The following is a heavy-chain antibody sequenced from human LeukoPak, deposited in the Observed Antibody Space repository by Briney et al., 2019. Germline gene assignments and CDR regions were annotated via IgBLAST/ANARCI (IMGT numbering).Heavy chain of an antibody. J-gene: IGHJ5*02. CDR2: INCSGGST. D-gene: IGHD3-22*01. V-gene: IGHV1-46*01. CDR3: ARGVHVRTYDSHHNCFDP. CDR1: GYSFTSYY. Sequence: GASVKVSCKASGYSFTSYYMHWVRQAPGQGLEWMGIINCSGGSTSYAQKFQGRVTVTRDMSTSTVYMEVNSLRSEDTAVYYCARGVHVRTYDSHHNCFDPWGQGTLVTVSS.